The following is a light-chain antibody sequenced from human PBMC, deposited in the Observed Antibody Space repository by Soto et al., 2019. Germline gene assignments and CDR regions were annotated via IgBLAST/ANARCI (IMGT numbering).Light chain of an antibody. CDR2: EVG. Sequence: QSVLTQPASVSGSPGQSITISCTGTNSDIGAYDYVSWYQQHPGKAPKLLIYEVGHRPSGISNRFSGSKSGNTASLTVSGLQAEDEADYYCTSYTSGTTLLVFGGGTKLTVL. J-gene: IGLJ3*02. CDR1: NSDIGAYDY. V-gene: IGLV2-14*01. CDR3: TSYTSGTTLLV.